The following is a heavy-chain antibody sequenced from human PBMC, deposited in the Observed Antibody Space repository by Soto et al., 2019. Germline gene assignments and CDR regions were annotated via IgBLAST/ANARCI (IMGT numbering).Heavy chain of an antibody. CDR2: IIPIFGTA. J-gene: IGHJ3*02. Sequence: QVQLVQSGAEVKKPGSSVKVSCKASGGTFSSYAISWVRQAPGQGLEWMGGIIPIFGTADYAQKFQGRVTITADKSTSTAYMELSSLRSEDTAVYYCARDPPTPTQEDGAFDIWGQGTMVTVSS. D-gene: IGHD4-4*01. V-gene: IGHV1-69*06. CDR3: ARDPPTPTQEDGAFDI. CDR1: GGTFSSYA.